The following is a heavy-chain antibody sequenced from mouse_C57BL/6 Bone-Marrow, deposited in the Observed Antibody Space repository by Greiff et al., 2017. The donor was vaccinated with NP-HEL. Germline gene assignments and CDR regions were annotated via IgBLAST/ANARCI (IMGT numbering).Heavy chain of an antibody. CDR3: ARGRVYGYDGDYYAMDY. V-gene: IGHV1-81*01. D-gene: IGHD2-2*01. CDR2: IYPRSGNT. J-gene: IGHJ4*01. CDR1: GYTFTSYG. Sequence: VQLQQSGAELARPGASVKLSCKASGYTFTSYGISWVKQRTGQGLEWIGEIYPRSGNTYYNEKFKGKATLTADKSSSTAYMELRSLTSEDSAVYFCARGRVYGYDGDYYAMDYGGQGTSVTVSS.